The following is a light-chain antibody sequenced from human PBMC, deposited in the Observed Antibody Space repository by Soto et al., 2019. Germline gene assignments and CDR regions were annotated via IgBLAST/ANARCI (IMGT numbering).Light chain of an antibody. J-gene: IGLJ1*01. Sequence: QSALTQPPSASGTPGQRVTISCSGSNSNIGSNYVYWYQQFPGTAPKLLIYRNNQRPSEVPDRFSGSRSGTSASLAISGLRPEDEADYYCAAWDDSLSSYVFGTGTKVTVL. CDR1: NSNIGSNY. V-gene: IGLV1-47*01. CDR3: AAWDDSLSSYV. CDR2: RNN.